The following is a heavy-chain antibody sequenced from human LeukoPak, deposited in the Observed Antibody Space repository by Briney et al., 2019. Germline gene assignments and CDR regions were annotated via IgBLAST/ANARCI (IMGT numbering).Heavy chain of an antibody. J-gene: IGHJ4*02. Sequence: PGGSLRLSCVASGLTLSNLWMHWVRQVPGQGLVWVSRLSPDGSKTRYADFVKGRFIISRDNAKNTVYLQLTTLGVDDTAIYYCATRGGYWGQGTLVAVSS. V-gene: IGHV3-74*01. CDR2: LSPDGSKT. CDR1: GLTLSNLW. CDR3: ATRGGY. D-gene: IGHD3-10*01.